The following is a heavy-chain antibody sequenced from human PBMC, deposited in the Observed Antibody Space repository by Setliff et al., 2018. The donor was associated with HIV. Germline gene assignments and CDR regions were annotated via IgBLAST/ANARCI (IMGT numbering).Heavy chain of an antibody. CDR2: IWYDGSNK. V-gene: IGHV3-33*01. J-gene: IGHJ4*02. CDR3: TSDPPASGWTLAY. CDR1: GFTFSSYG. Sequence: GGSLRLSGLASGFTFSSYGMHWVRQAPGKALAWVAYIWYDGSNKYYADSVKGRFAISRDNSKNTLYLQMDSLRAEDTALYYCTSDPPASGWTLAYWCQGTLVTVSS. D-gene: IGHD6-19*01.